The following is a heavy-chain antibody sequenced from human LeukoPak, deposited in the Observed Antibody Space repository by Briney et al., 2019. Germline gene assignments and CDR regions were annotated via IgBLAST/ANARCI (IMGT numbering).Heavy chain of an antibody. CDR3: AKGATYYYDSSGYLNY. D-gene: IGHD3-22*01. CDR1: GFTVSSNY. CDR2: IYSGGST. Sequence: PGGSLRLSCAASGFTVSSNYMSWVRQAPGKGLEWVSVIYSGGSTYYADSVKGQFTISRDNSKNTLYLQMNSLRAEDTAVYYCAKGATYYYDSSGYLNYWGQGTLVTVSS. V-gene: IGHV3-53*01. J-gene: IGHJ4*02.